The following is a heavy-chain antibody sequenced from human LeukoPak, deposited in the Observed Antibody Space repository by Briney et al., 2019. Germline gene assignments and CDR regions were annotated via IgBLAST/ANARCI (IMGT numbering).Heavy chain of an antibody. D-gene: IGHD2-2*02. CDR1: GFTVSSNY. Sequence: GGSLRLSCAASGFTVSSNYMSWVRQAPGKGLEWVSVIYSGGSTYYADSVKGRFTISRDNSKNTLFLQMNSLRADDTAVYYCAKSRSSSVSCYNYWGQGTLVTVSS. V-gene: IGHV3-53*01. J-gene: IGHJ4*02. CDR2: IYSGGST. CDR3: AKSRSSSVSCYNY.